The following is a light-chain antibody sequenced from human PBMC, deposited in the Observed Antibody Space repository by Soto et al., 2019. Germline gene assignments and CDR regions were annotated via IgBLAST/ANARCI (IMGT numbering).Light chain of an antibody. Sequence: DIQMTQSPSSLYASVGDRVTITCRASHGGSAYLPWYQQRHGKSPKLLIYGASNLGGVVPARFSGSGSGTNLNLTISSVHPEDCANYYCQQSYKSQRTFVQGTKLETK. CDR3: QQSYKSQRT. J-gene: IGKJ2*02. V-gene: IGKV1-39*01. CDR1: HGGSAY. CDR2: GAS.